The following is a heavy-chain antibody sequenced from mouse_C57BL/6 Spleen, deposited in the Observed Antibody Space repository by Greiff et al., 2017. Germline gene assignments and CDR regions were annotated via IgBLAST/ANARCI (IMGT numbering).Heavy chain of an antibody. CDR3: ARYDYV. V-gene: IGHV1-69*01. J-gene: IGHJ3*01. Sequence: QVQLQQPGAELVLPGASVKLSCKASGYTFTSYWMHWVKQRPGQGLEWIGEIGPSDSYTKSNQTLKGKSTLSVDKSSSTAYMQLSSLTSEDSAVYYCARYDYVWGQGTLVTVSA. D-gene: IGHD1-1*02. CDR1: GYTFTSYW. CDR2: IGPSDSYT.